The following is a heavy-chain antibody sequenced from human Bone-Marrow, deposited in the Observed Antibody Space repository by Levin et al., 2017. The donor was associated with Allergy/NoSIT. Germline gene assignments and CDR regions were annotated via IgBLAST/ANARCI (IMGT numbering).Heavy chain of an antibody. J-gene: IGHJ6*03. D-gene: IGHD2-21*01. CDR1: GVSITSGSYY. CDR3: ARVLQYSYYYTDV. CDR2: SYTSGNI. V-gene: IGHV4-61*09. Sequence: SETLSLTCTVSGVSITSGSYYWSWIRQPAGKGLEWIGHSYTSGNITYNPSLKSRVTISLDTSKNQFSPKLRSVTAADTAVYYCARVLQYSYYYTDVWGKGTMVTVSS.